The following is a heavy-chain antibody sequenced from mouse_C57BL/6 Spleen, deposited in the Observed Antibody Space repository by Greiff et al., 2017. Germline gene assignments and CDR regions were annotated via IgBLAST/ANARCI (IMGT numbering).Heavy chain of an antibody. CDR3: ARSSVYYGSSPHFDY. D-gene: IGHD1-1*01. CDR1: GFSLSTSGMG. CDR2: IYWDDDK. V-gene: IGHV8-12*01. J-gene: IGHJ2*01. Sequence: ESGPGILQSSQTLSLTCSFSGFSLSTSGMGVSWIRQPSGKGLEWLAHIYWDDDKRYNPSLKSRLTISKDTSRNQVFLKITSVDTADTATYYCARSSVYYGSSPHFDYWGQGTTLTVSS.